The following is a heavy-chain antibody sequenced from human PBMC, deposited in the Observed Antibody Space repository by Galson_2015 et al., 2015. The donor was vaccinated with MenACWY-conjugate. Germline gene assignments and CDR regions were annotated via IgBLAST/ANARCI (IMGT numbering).Heavy chain of an antibody. CDR1: GFTFWNYW. CDR3: ARYYDRTGYYGRKLDY. V-gene: IGHV3-7*03. D-gene: IGHD3-22*01. J-gene: IGHJ4*02. CDR2: IKGDGSEI. Sequence: SLRLSCAASGFTFWNYWMTWVRQAPGKGLEWVANIKGDGSEIWYVDSVKGRFTISRDNARYSLYLQMNALRAEDTAVYYCARYYDRTGYYGRKLDYWGQGTLVTVSS.